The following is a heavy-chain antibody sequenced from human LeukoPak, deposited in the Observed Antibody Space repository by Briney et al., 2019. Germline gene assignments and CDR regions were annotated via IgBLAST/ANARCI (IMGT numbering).Heavy chain of an antibody. D-gene: IGHD1-26*01. CDR2: ISYDGSNK. J-gene: IGHJ4*02. CDR3: ARGDRYSGSYCDY. V-gene: IGHV3-30*03. Sequence: GGSLRLSCVASGFPFSSYGMHWVRQAPGKGLEWVAVISYDGSNKYYADSVKGRFTISRDNSKNTLYLQMNSLRVEDTAVYYCARGDRYSGSYCDYWGQGTLVTVSS. CDR1: GFPFSSYG.